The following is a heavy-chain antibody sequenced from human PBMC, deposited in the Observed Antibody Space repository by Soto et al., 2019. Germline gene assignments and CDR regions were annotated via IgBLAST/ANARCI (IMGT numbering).Heavy chain of an antibody. J-gene: IGHJ4*02. D-gene: IGHD5-12*01. V-gene: IGHV3-33*01. CDR3: ARDRRWLQFSYFDY. CDR2: IWYDGSNK. CDR1: GFTFSSYG. Sequence: QVQLVESGGGVVQPGRSLRLSCAASGFTFSSYGMHWVRQAPGKGLEWVAVIWYDGSNKYYADSVKGRFTISRDNSKNTLYLQMNSLRAEDTAVYYCARDRRWLQFSYFDYWGQGTLVTVSS.